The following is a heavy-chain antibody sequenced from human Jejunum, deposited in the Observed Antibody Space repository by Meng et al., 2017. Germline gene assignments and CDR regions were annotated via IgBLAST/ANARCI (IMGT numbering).Heavy chain of an antibody. CDR2: ISPYNGDT. J-gene: IGHJ4*02. V-gene: IGHV1-18*01. CDR3: ARDLGNGEDY. CDR1: GYTCTRFG. D-gene: IGHD3-10*01. Sequence: QVQMVQSGGEVKKPGASVKVSCKASGYTCTRFGISWVRQAPGQGLEWMGWISPYNGDTNYAQKLQGRVTMTTDTSTSTAYMELRSLRSDDTAVYYCARDLGNGEDYWGQGTLVTVSS.